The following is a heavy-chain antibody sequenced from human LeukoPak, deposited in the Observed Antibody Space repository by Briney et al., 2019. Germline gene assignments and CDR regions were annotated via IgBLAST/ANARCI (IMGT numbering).Heavy chain of an antibody. CDR3: ARLSRGLDY. J-gene: IGHJ4*02. Sequence: PSETLSLTCAVYGGSFSGYYWSWIRQPPGKGLEWIGEINHSGSTNYNTSPKSRVTISVDTSKIPFSLKLSSVTAADTAVYYCARLSRGLDYWGQGTLVTVSS. CDR2: INHSGST. V-gene: IGHV4-34*01. CDR1: GGSFSGYY.